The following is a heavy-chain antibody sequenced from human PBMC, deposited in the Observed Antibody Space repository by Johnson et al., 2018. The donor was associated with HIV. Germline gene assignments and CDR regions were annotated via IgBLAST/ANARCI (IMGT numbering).Heavy chain of an antibody. J-gene: IGHJ3*02. CDR2: IYRGGRT. Sequence: VQLVESGGGLVQSGGSLRLSCAASGFTVSSNYMSWVRQAPGKGLEWVSVIYRGGRTYYADSVKGRFTISRDNSKNTLYLQMNSLRAEDTAVYYCASPDYERYYGAFDIWGQGTMVTVSS. CDR1: GFTVSSNY. CDR3: ASPDYERYYGAFDI. V-gene: IGHV3-66*01. D-gene: IGHD3-10*01.